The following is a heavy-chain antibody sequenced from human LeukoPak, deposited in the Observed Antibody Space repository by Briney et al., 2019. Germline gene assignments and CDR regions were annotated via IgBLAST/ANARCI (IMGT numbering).Heavy chain of an antibody. J-gene: IGHJ5*02. CDR1: GGSFSGYY. CDR2: INHSGST. Sequence: SETLSLTCAVYGGSFSGYYWGWIRQPPGKGLEWIGEINHSGSTNYNPSLKSRVTISVDTSKNQFSLKLSSVTAADTAVYYCARTYRYGSGNGRFDPWGQGTLVTVSS. V-gene: IGHV4-34*01. CDR3: ARTYRYGSGNGRFDP. D-gene: IGHD3-10*01.